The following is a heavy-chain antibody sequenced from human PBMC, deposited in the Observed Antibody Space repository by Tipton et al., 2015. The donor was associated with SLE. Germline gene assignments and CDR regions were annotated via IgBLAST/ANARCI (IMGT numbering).Heavy chain of an antibody. CDR1: GSTFSSYA. V-gene: IGHV3-23*01. D-gene: IGHD6-6*01. J-gene: IGHJ2*01. Sequence: SLRLSCEASGSTFSSYAMSWVRQAPGKGLEWVSGISGSGSATYYADSVKGRFTISRDNSKNTLYLEMNSLRAEDTAVYYCAKRRIAARLGGGYWYFDLWGRGTLATVSS. CDR3: AKRRIAARLGGGYWYFDL. CDR2: ISGSGSAT.